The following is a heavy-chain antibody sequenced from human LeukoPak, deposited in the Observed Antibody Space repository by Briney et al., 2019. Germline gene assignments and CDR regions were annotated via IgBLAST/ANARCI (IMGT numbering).Heavy chain of an antibody. J-gene: IGHJ4*02. Sequence: SETLSLTCTVSGGSVSSGTYYWNWIRQPAGKGLEWIGRIYTSGSTNYNPSLKSRLTISVDTSKNHFSLKLTSVTDADTAVYYCAREHWAFRSYYDSSGYHDYWGQGTLVTVSS. CDR2: IYTSGST. D-gene: IGHD3-22*01. V-gene: IGHV4-61*02. CDR1: GGSVSSGTYY. CDR3: AREHWAFRSYYDSSGYHDY.